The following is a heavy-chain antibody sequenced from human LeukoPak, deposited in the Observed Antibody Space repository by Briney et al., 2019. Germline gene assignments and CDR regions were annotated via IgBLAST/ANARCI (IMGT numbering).Heavy chain of an antibody. Sequence: SQTLSLTCTVSGGSISSGGYSWSWIRQPPGKGLEWIGEINHSGSTNYNPSLKSRVTISVDTSKNQFSLKLSSVTAADTAVYYCARGHVASMDVWGQGTTVTVSS. D-gene: IGHD2-15*01. J-gene: IGHJ6*02. CDR1: GGSISSGGYS. CDR3: ARGHVASMDV. CDR2: INHSGST. V-gene: IGHV4-30-2*01.